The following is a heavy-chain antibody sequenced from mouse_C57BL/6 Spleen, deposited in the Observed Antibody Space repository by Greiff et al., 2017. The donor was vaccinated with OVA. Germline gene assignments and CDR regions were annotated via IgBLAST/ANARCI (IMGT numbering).Heavy chain of an antibody. V-gene: IGHV1-26*01. CDR2: INPNNGGT. CDR1: GYTFTDYY. J-gene: IGHJ3*01. D-gene: IGHD2-5*01. Sequence: EVQLQQSGPELVKPGASVKISCKASGYTFTDYYMNWVKQSHGKSLEWIGDINPNNGGTSYNQKFKGKATLTVDKSSSTAYMELRSLTSEDSAVYYCAPYYSRRFAYWGQGTLVTVSA. CDR3: APYYSRRFAY.